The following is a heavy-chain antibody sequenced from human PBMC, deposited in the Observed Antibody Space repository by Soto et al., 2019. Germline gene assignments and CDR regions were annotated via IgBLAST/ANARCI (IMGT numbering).Heavy chain of an antibody. D-gene: IGHD3-16*01. CDR3: TRDLFSYDYIVILWFDP. Sequence: EGSLRLSCAADGFAFSGSAMYWVRQASGKGPEWVGRIRSKGHNYATEYAASVKGRFTISRDDSKNTAYLQMNSLQTEDTAVYYCTRDLFSYDYIVILWFDPWGQGTPVTVSS. V-gene: IGHV3-73*01. CDR2: IRSKGHNYAT. CDR1: GFAFSGSA. J-gene: IGHJ5*02.